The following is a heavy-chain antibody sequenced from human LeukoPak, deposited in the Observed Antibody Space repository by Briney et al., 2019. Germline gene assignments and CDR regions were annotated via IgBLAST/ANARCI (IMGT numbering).Heavy chain of an antibody. CDR1: GGSFSGYY. CDR2: INHSGST. D-gene: IGHD5-18*01. V-gene: IGHV4-34*01. J-gene: IGHJ4*02. Sequence: SETLSLTCAVYGGSFSGYYWSWIRQPPGKGLEWIGEINHSGSTNYNPSLKSRVTISVDTSKNQFSLKLSSVTAADTAVYYCARRAYSYAKGYFDYWGQGTLVTVSS. CDR3: ARRAYSYAKGYFDY.